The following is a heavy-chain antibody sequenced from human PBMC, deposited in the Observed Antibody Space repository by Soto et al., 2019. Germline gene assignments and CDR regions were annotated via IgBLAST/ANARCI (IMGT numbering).Heavy chain of an antibody. CDR3: ARFATYYYDSSGSPYYYYYYGMDV. J-gene: IGHJ6*02. CDR1: GGSISRYY. Sequence: PSETLSLTCTVSGGSISRYYWSWIRQPPGKGLEWIGYIYYSGSTNYNPSLKSRVTISVDTSKNQFSLKLSSVTAADTAVYYCARFATYYYDSSGSPYYYYYYGMDVWGQGTTVTVSS. V-gene: IGHV4-59*01. CDR2: IYYSGST. D-gene: IGHD3-22*01.